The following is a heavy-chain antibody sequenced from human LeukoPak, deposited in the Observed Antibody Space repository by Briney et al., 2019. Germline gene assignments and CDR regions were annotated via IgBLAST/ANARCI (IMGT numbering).Heavy chain of an antibody. CDR3: ARDRMYYYDSSGSNSPYYYYYMDV. CDR2: INPNSGGT. CDR1: GYTFTGYY. J-gene: IGHJ6*03. Sequence: ASVKVSCKASGYTFTGYYMHWVRQAPGQGLEWMGWINPNSGGTNYAQKFQGRVTMTRDTSISTAYMGLSRLRSDDTAVYYCARDRMYYYDSSGSNSPYYYYYMDVWGKGTTVTISS. D-gene: IGHD3-22*01. V-gene: IGHV1-2*02.